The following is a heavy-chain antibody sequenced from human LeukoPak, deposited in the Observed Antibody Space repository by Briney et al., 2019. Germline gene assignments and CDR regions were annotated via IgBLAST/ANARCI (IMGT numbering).Heavy chain of an antibody. V-gene: IGHV3-23*01. CDR3: VVAAAANDYYYMDV. CDR1: GFTFSSYA. Sequence: GGSLRLSCAASGFTFSSYAMNWVRQAPGKGLEWVSAISASGGRTYYADSVKGRFTISRDNSKNTLYLQMNSLRAEDTAVYYCVVAAAANDYYYMDVWGKGTTVTISS. D-gene: IGHD6-13*01. J-gene: IGHJ6*03. CDR2: ISASGGRT.